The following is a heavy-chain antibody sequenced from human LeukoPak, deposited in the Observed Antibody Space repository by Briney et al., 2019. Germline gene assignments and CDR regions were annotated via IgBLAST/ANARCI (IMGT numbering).Heavy chain of an antibody. Sequence: GGSLRLSCVAYGFTFSIYEMNWVRQAPGKGLEWVSYIIQSGSTVYYADSVKGRFTISRDNAKNSLYLQMNSLRAEDTAVYYCARERQSCGGDCSDYWGQGTLVTVSS. CDR3: ARERQSCGGDCSDY. CDR1: GFTFSIYE. V-gene: IGHV3-48*03. CDR2: IIQSGSTV. J-gene: IGHJ4*02. D-gene: IGHD2-21*01.